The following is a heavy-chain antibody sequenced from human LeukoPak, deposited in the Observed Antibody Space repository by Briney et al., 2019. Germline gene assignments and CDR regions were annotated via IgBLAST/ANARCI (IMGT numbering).Heavy chain of an antibody. Sequence: GESLKISCKGSGYSFTSNWIGWVRQMPGKGLECMGIIYPGGSDTRYSPSFQGQVTISVDKSISTAYLQWSSLKASDTAIYYCARQASGYEQPFGYWGQGTLVTVSS. CDR2: IYPGGSDT. CDR1: GYSFTSNW. D-gene: IGHD5-12*01. V-gene: IGHV5-51*01. CDR3: ARQASGYEQPFGY. J-gene: IGHJ4*02.